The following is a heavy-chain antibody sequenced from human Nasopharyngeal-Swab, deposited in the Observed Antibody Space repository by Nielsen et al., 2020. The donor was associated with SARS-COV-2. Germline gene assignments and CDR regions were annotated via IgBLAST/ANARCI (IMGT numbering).Heavy chain of an antibody. CDR1: GFTFDDYG. CDR3: ARDINYYDSSGLDY. D-gene: IGHD3-22*01. CDR2: INWNGGST. J-gene: IGHJ4*02. Sequence: GESLKISYAASGFTFDDYGMSWVCQAPGKGLEWVSGINWNGGSTGYADSVKGRFTISRDNAKNSLYLQMNSLRAEDTALYHCARDINYYDSSGLDYWGQGTLVTVSS. V-gene: IGHV3-20*01.